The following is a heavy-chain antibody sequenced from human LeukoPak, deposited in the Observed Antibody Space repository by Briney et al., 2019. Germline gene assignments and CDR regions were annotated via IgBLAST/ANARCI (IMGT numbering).Heavy chain of an antibody. V-gene: IGHV3-23*01. CDR3: AKAGNDFWSGYYYYLDY. CDR1: GFTFRNYA. D-gene: IGHD3-3*01. Sequence: GGSLRLSCAASGFTFRNYAMSWVRQAPGKGLEWVSAISGSGGSTYYADSVKGRFTISRDNSKNTLYLQMNSLRAEDTAVYYCAKAGNDFWSGYYYYLDYWGQGTLVTVSS. CDR2: ISGSGGST. J-gene: IGHJ4*02.